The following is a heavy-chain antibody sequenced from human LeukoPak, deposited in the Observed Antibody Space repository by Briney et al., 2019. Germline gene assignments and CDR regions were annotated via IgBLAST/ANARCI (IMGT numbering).Heavy chain of an antibody. J-gene: IGHJ3*02. D-gene: IGHD6-13*01. Sequence: GESLKISCKGSGYSFTSYWIGWVRQMPGKGLEWMGIIYPGDSDTRYSPSFQGQVTISADKSISTAYLQWSSLKASDTAMYYCARHEVSSWYLGVAFDIWGQGTMVTVSS. CDR3: ARHEVSSWYLGVAFDI. CDR2: IYPGDSDT. V-gene: IGHV5-51*01. CDR1: GYSFTSYW.